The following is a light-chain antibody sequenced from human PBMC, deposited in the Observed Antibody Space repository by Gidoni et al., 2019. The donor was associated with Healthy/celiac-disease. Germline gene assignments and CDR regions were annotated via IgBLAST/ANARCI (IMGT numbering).Light chain of an antibody. Sequence: EIVLTQSPGTLSLSPGERATLSCRASQSVSSSYLAWYQQKPGQAPRHLIYGASSRATGIPDRFSGSGSGTDFTLTISRLEPEDFAVYYCQQYGSSPWTFSQGTKVEIK. V-gene: IGKV3-20*01. CDR2: GAS. CDR1: QSVSSSY. J-gene: IGKJ1*01. CDR3: QQYGSSPWT.